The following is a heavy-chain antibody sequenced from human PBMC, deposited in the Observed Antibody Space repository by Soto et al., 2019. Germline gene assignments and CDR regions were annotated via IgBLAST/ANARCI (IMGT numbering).Heavy chain of an antibody. CDR1: GFTFSSYA. CDR2: ISGGSGST. CDR3: TRDMWAYSGTWESNH. Sequence: GGSLRLSCAASGFTFSSYAMSWVRQAPGKGLEWVSGISGGSGSTHYADSVKGRFTISRDDSKNTLYLQMNSLRAEDAAVYYCTRDMWAYSGTWESNHWGQGILVTVSS. J-gene: IGHJ5*02. D-gene: IGHD6-13*01. V-gene: IGHV3-23*01.